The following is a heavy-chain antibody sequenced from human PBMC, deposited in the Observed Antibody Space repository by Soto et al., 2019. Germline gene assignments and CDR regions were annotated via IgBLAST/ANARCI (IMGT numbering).Heavy chain of an antibody. Sequence: QVQLVQSGPEVKKPGASVKVSCNTSGYLFTNYAITWLRQAPGQTLEWMGWVSAYNGHTKYAQKFQGRVTMTRDTSTNTVYMEMTSLRSDDTAVYFCARDFSFYDSSRHPRTDAFDVWGPGTAVTVSS. CDR1: GYLFTNYA. CDR2: VSAYNGHT. V-gene: IGHV1-18*04. CDR3: ARDFSFYDSSRHPRTDAFDV. D-gene: IGHD3-22*01. J-gene: IGHJ3*01.